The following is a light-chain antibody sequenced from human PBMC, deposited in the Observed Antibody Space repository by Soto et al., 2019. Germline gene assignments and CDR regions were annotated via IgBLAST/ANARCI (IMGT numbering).Light chain of an antibody. CDR1: QSISYY. CDR3: QQCYSTPWT. CDR2: STS. J-gene: IGKJ1*01. V-gene: IGKV1-39*01. Sequence: DIQMTQSPSSLSASVGDRVTITCRASQSISYYLNWYQQKQGRAPRLLIYSTSTLQSGVPSKFSGSASGTDFTLTISSLQPEDFATYYCQQCYSTPWTFGQGTKVDIK.